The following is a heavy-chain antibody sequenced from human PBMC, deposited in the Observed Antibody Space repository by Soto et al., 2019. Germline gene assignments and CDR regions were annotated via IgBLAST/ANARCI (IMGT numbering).Heavy chain of an antibody. CDR2: IWYDGSNK. CDR1: GFTFSSYG. D-gene: IGHD6-19*01. J-gene: IGHJ4*02. CDR3: ARTPGRYSSGWYVPPN. V-gene: IGHV3-33*01. Sequence: QVQLVESGGGVVQPGRSLRLSCAASGFTFSSYGMHWVRQAPGKGLEWVAVIWYDGSNKYYADSVKGRFTISRDNSKNKLYLKMNRLRAEETAVYYCARTPGRYSSGWYVPPNWGQGTLVTVSS.